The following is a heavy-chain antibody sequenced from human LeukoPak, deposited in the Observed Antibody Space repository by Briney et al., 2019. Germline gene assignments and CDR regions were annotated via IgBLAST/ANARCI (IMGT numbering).Heavy chain of an antibody. J-gene: IGHJ4*02. D-gene: IGHD1-26*01. V-gene: IGHV3-23*01. CDR1: GFTFRTYG. CDR2: ISGSGFGT. CDR3: AQDVRPGWSGSCIDH. Sequence: PGRSLRLACAASGFTFRTYGVGWGRQAPGKGLEWVSAISGSGFGTYYAASMKGRFTIARDKTKNTLYLQTDSLRTADTSLYDCAQDVRPGWSGSCIDHWGQGTLVTVSS.